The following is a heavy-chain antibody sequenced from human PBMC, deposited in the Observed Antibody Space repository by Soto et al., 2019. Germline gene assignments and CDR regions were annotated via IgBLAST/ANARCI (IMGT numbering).Heavy chain of an antibody. Sequence: ASVKVSCKASGGTFSSYAISWVRQAPGQGLEWMGGIIPIFGTANYAQKFQGRVTITADESTSTAYMELSSLRSEDTAVYYCAWGPVADPGAGYYYYGMDVWGQGTTVTVSS. D-gene: IGHD6-19*01. J-gene: IGHJ6*02. CDR3: AWGPVADPGAGYYYYGMDV. CDR1: GGTFSSYA. V-gene: IGHV1-69*13. CDR2: IIPIFGTA.